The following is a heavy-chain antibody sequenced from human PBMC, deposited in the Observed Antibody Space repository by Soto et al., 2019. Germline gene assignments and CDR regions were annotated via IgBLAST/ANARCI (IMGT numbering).Heavy chain of an antibody. CDR2: ISYDGSNK. Sequence: GGSLRLSCAAAGFTFSSYGMHWVRQAPGKGLEWVAVISYDGSNKYYADSVKGRFTISRDNSKNTLYLQMNSLRAEDTAVYYCAKGLVLLWFGSPGGMDVWGQGTTVTVSS. D-gene: IGHD3-10*01. CDR3: AKGLVLLWFGSPGGMDV. V-gene: IGHV3-30*18. J-gene: IGHJ6*02. CDR1: GFTFSSYG.